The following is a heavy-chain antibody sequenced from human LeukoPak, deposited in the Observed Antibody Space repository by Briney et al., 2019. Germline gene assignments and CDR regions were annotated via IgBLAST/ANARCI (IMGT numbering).Heavy chain of an antibody. CDR3: ARDGIGTAGFDY. CDR1: GFTFSSYG. D-gene: IGHD1-1*01. V-gene: IGHV3-33*01. Sequence: GGSLRLSCAASGFTFSSYGMHWVRQAPGKGLEWVAVIWYDGSNKYYADSVKGQFTISRDNSKNTLYLQMNSLRAEDTAVYYCARDGIGTAGFDYWGQGTLVTVSS. CDR2: IWYDGSNK. J-gene: IGHJ4*02.